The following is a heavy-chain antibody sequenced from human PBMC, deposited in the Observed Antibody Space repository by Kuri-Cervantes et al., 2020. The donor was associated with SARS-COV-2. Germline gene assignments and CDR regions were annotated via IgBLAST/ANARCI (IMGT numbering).Heavy chain of an antibody. Sequence: GSLRLSCAVYGGSFSGYYWSWIRQPPGKGLEWIGYIYYSGSTYYNPSLKSRVTISVDTSKNQFSLKLSSVTAADTAVYYCARGSSSWYEPEHDAFDIWGQGTMVTVSS. CDR3: ARGSSSWYEPEHDAFDI. V-gene: IGHV4-34*01. CDR1: GGSFSGYY. J-gene: IGHJ3*02. CDR2: IYYSGST. D-gene: IGHD6-13*01.